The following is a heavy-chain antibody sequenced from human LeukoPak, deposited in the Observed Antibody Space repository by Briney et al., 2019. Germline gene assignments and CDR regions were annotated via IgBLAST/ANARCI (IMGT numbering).Heavy chain of an antibody. D-gene: IGHD6-13*01. CDR3: ARTRIAAAGEPIDY. V-gene: IGHV1-46*01. CDR2: INPSGGST. J-gene: IGHJ4*02. CDR1: GYTFTSYY. Sequence: ASVKVSCKASGYTFTSYYMHWVRQAPGQGLEWMGIINPSGGSTSYTQKFQGRVTMTRDTSTSTVYMELSSLRFEDTAVHYCARTRIAAAGEPIDYWGQGTLVTVSS.